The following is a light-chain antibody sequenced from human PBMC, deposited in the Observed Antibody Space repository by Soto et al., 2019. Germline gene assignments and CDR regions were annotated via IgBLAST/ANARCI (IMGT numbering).Light chain of an antibody. CDR2: RND. Sequence: QSVLTQPPSASGTPGQRVTISCSGSSSNIGSNSVNWFQQVPGAAPKLLIYRNDERTYAVPVRFSGSRSGTAASLAISGLLSEAEADYYCAAWDDSLNGFWVFGGGTKLTVL. V-gene: IGLV1-44*01. CDR1: SSNIGSNS. J-gene: IGLJ3*02. CDR3: AAWDDSLNGFWV.